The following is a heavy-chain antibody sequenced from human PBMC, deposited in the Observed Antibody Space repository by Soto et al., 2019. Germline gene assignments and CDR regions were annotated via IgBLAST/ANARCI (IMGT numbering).Heavy chain of an antibody. CDR3: ARCPSGSQGPYYFDY. J-gene: IGHJ4*02. V-gene: IGHV3-7*01. Sequence: GGSLRLSCAASGFTFSSYWMSWVRQAPGKGLEWVANIKQDGSEKYYVDSVKGRFTISRDNAKNSLYLQMNSLRAEDTAVYYCARCPSGSQGPYYFDYWGQGTLVTVSS. CDR1: GFTFSSYW. CDR2: IKQDGSEK. D-gene: IGHD6-19*01.